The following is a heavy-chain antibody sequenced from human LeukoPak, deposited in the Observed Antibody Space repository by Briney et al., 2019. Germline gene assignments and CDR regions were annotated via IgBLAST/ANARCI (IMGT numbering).Heavy chain of an antibody. CDR3: ANLHYDILTGYIYYFDY. J-gene: IGHJ4*02. D-gene: IGHD3-9*01. Sequence: GGSLRLSCAASGFTFSDYYMSWIRQAPGKGLEWVSYISGSGSTIYYADSVKGRFTISRDNSKNTLYLQMNSLRAEDTAVYYCANLHYDILTGYIYYFDYWGQGTLVTVSS. CDR2: ISGSGSTI. V-gene: IGHV3-11*01. CDR1: GFTFSDYY.